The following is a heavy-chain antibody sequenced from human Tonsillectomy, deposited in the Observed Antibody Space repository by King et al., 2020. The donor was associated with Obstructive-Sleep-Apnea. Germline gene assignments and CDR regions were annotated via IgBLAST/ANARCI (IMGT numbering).Heavy chain of an antibody. V-gene: IGHV3-43D*03. J-gene: IGHJ4*02. Sequence: VQLVESGGVVVQPGGSLRLSCAASGFTFADYAMHWVRQAPGKGLEWVSLISWYGGCTYYADSVKGRFTISRDNSKNSLYLQMNSVRAEDTALYYCAKESLNESGLQSDLDYWGQGTLVTVSS. CDR3: AKESLNESGLQSDLDY. D-gene: IGHD4-11*01. CDR1: GFTFADYA. CDR2: ISWYGGCT.